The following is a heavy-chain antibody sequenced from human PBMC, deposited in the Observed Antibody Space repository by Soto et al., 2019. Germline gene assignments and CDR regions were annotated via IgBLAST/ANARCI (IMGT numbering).Heavy chain of an antibody. D-gene: IGHD4-4*01. CDR1: GFTFSSYA. Sequence: PGGSLRLSCAASGFTFSSYAMSWVRQAPGKGLEWVSDISGSGGSTYYADSVKGRFTISRDNSKNTLYLQMNSLRAEDTAVYYCAKALCAGYSKAANWFDPWGQGTLVTVYS. CDR3: AKALCAGYSKAANWFDP. J-gene: IGHJ5*02. CDR2: ISGSGGST. V-gene: IGHV3-23*01.